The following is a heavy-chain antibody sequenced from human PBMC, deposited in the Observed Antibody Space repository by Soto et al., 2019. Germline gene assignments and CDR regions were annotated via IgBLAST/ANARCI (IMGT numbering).Heavy chain of an antibody. J-gene: IGHJ5*02. CDR3: ARRFLEWPLNWFDP. CDR2: INHSGST. V-gene: IGHV4-34*01. Sequence: PSETLSLTCAVYGGSFSGYYWTWIRQPPGTGLEWIGEINHSGSTNYNPSLKSRVTISVDTSKNQFSLKLSSVTAADTAVYYCARRFLEWPLNWFDPWGQGTLVTVSS. CDR1: GGSFSGYY. D-gene: IGHD3-3*01.